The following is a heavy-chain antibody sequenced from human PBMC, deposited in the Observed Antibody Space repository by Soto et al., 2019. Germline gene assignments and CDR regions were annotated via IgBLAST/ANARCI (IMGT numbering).Heavy chain of an antibody. J-gene: IGHJ6*02. CDR3: ARNYCSSTSCYYYYAMDV. V-gene: IGHV1-18*01. D-gene: IGHD2-2*01. CDR2: INTYNGNT. Sequence: ASVKVSCNAAGYTLNNYAIIWVRQAPGQGLEWMGWINTYNGNTEFAQKFQGRVTMTTDTSTSTAYMELRSLRSDDTAVYYCARNYCSSTSCYYYYAMDVWGQGTKVTVSS. CDR1: GYTLNNYA.